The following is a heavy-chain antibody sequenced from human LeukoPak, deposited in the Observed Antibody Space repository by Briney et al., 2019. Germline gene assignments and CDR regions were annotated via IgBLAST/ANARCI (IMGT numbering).Heavy chain of an antibody. CDR3: AREGEVVATNDAFDI. Sequence: SETLSLTCTVSGGSISSSSYYWGWIRQPPGKGLEWIGSIYYSGSTYYNPSLKSRVTISVDTSKNQFSLKLSSVTAADTAVYYCAREGEVVATNDAFDIWGQGTMVTVSS. D-gene: IGHD2-15*01. CDR2: IYYSGST. V-gene: IGHV4-39*07. J-gene: IGHJ3*02. CDR1: GGSISSSSYY.